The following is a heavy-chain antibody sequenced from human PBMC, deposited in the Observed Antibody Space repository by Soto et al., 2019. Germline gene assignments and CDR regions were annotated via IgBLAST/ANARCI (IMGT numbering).Heavy chain of an antibody. CDR2: IYYSGST. J-gene: IGHJ6*02. Sequence: PSETLSLTCTVSGGSLSRYYWSWIRQPPGKGLEWLGYIYYSGSTNYNPSLKSRVTISVDTSKNQFSLKLSSVTAADTAVYYCARAVFEQQHTYYYDGMDVWAQRTTVTVS. CDR1: GGSLSRYY. V-gene: IGHV4-59*01. CDR3: ARAVFEQQHTYYYDGMDV. D-gene: IGHD6-13*01.